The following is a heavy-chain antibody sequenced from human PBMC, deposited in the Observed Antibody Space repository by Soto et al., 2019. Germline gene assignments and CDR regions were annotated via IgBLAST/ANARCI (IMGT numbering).Heavy chain of an antibody. CDR3: VRDGTKTLRDWFDP. D-gene: IGHD1-1*01. Sequence: SETLSLTCTVSGASISGFYWSWIRKSAGKGLEWIGRIYATGTTDYNPSLKSRVMMSVDTSKKQFPLKLRSVTAADTAVYYCVRDGTKTLRDWFDPWGQGSSVTVSS. J-gene: IGHJ5*02. V-gene: IGHV4-4*07. CDR1: GASISGFY. CDR2: IYATGTT.